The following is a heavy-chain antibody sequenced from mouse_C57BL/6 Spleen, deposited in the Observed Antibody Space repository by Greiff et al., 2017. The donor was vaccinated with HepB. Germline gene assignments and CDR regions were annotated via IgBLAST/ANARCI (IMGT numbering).Heavy chain of an antibody. J-gene: IGHJ4*01. CDR1: GYTFTSYW. D-gene: IGHD5-1*01. V-gene: IGHV1-64*01. CDR2: IHPNSGST. CDR3: ARGSTRPSYAMDY. Sequence: QVQLQQPGAELVKPGASVKLSCKASGYTFTSYWMHWVKQRPGQGLEWIGMIHPNSGSTNYNEKFKSKATLTVDKSSSTAYMQLSSLTSEESAVYYCARGSTRPSYAMDYWGKGTSVTVSS.